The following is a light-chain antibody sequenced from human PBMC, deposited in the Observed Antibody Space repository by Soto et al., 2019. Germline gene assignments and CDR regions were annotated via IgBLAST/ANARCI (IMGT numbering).Light chain of an antibody. Sequence: QSVLTQPPSASGTPGQRVTISCSGSSSNIGSNYVYWYQQLPGTAPKLLIYRNNQRPSGVPDRFSGSKSGTSASLAISGLRSEDEADYYCAAWDDSLSGLGVFGVGTTLTVL. J-gene: IGLJ3*02. CDR2: RNN. V-gene: IGLV1-47*01. CDR1: SSNIGSNY. CDR3: AAWDDSLSGLGV.